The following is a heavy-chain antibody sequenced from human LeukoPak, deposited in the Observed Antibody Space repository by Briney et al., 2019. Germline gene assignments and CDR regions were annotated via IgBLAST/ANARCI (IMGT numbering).Heavy chain of an antibody. D-gene: IGHD6-13*01. CDR1: GFTFDDYA. J-gene: IGHJ4*02. CDR3: ARDPIQIAAAGTGVFDY. CDR2: ISWNSGSI. V-gene: IGHV3-9*01. Sequence: PGGSLRLSCAASGFTFDDYAMHWVRQAPGKGLEWVSGISWNSGSIGYADSVKGRFTISRDDAKNSLYLQMNSLRAEDTAVYYCARDPIQIAAAGTGVFDYWGQGTLVTVSS.